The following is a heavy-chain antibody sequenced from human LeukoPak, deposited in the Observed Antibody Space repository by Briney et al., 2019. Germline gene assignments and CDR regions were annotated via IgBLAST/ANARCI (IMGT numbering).Heavy chain of an antibody. Sequence: SVKVSCKASGGTFSGYAISWVRQAPGQGLEWMGRIIPIFGTANYAQKFQGRVTITTDESTSTAYMELSSLRSEDTAVYYCAEGWSSSSSFDYWGQGTLVTVSS. CDR2: IIPIFGTA. J-gene: IGHJ4*02. CDR3: AEGWSSSSSFDY. D-gene: IGHD6-6*01. CDR1: GGTFSGYA. V-gene: IGHV1-69*05.